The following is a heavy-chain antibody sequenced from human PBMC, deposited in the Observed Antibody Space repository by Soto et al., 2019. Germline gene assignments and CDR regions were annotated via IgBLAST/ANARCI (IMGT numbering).Heavy chain of an antibody. V-gene: IGHV3-23*04. D-gene: IGHD2-21*01. CDR3: AKAFCDAATCCPWKS. Sequence: EVHLVQSGGVLVQPVESLSLSCVSSGFTFNDYAMHWVRQTPGKALEWVADISNRGSSAYYADSVKGRFTISRDKSTKNLSLHMHTLRVEDTAVYFCAKAFCDAATCCPWKSWGQGTPVAVSP. CDR2: ISNRGSSA. J-gene: IGHJ4*02. CDR1: GFTFNDYA.